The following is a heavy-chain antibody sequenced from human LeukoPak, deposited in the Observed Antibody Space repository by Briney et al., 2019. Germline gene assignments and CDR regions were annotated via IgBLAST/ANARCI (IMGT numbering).Heavy chain of an antibody. CDR1: GGSISSSYYY. CDR3: ARLGCSSASCYPGN. D-gene: IGHD2-2*01. Sequence: PSGTLSLTCTVSGGSISSSYYYWGWVRQPPGKGLEWIGSLYYSGWSTYYNPSLKSRVTISVDTSKNQFSLKLNSVTAADTAVYYCARLGCSSASCYPGNGGQGPLVTVSS. J-gene: IGHJ4*02. CDR2: LYYSGWST. V-gene: IGHV4-39*01.